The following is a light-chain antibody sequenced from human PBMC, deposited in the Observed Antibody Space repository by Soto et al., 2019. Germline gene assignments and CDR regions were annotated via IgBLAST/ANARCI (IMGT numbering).Light chain of an antibody. CDR2: KAS. Sequence: DIQMTQSPSTLSASVGDTVTITCRASQRMSGWLAWHQQKPGKAPKLLIYKASSLESGVPTRFRGSGSGTEFTLTISSLQHDDSATYYCQQYNSFPLTFGPGPKVDIK. CDR3: QQYNSFPLT. J-gene: IGKJ3*01. CDR1: QRMSGW. V-gene: IGKV1-5*03.